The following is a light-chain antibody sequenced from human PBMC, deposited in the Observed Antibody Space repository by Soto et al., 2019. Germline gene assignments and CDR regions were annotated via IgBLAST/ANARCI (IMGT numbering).Light chain of an antibody. CDR2: DVN. CDR3: CSYAGTYTYV. J-gene: IGLJ1*01. Sequence: QSALPQPRSVSGSPGQSVTIFCTGTNSNIGFYNFVSWYQQHPDKAPHLVIYDVNKRPSGVPDRFSGSKSGNTASLTISGLQADDEADYYCCSYAGTYTYVFGIGTKVTVL. V-gene: IGLV2-11*01. CDR1: NSNIGFYNF.